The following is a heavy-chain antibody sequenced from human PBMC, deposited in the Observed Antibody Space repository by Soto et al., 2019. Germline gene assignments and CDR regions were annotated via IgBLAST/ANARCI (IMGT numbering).Heavy chain of an antibody. V-gene: IGHV3-53*02. Sequence: EVQLVETGGGLIQPGGSLRLSCAASGFSVSNNYMSWVRQAPGKGLEWVSIIHAGRSTYYADSVKGRFTISRDNSKNTVYLQMNGLRDEETVMYYCASLAVAEGFDPWGQGTLVTVSS. J-gene: IGHJ5*02. D-gene: IGHD6-19*01. CDR1: GFSVSNNY. CDR3: ASLAVAEGFDP. CDR2: IHAGRST.